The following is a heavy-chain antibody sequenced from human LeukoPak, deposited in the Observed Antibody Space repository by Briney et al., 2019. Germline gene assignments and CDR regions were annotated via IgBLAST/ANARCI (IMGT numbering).Heavy chain of an antibody. CDR1: GLTFSNYY. V-gene: IGHV3-33*08. CDR2: IWYDGSNK. Sequence: GGSMRLSCAVSGLTFSNYYMSWVRQAPGKGLEWVALIWYDGSNKYYADSVKGRFTISRDNSKNTLYLQMNSLRAEDTAVYYCARDLDYSGCVYDYWGQGTLVTVSS. CDR3: ARDLDYSGCVYDY. J-gene: IGHJ4*02. D-gene: IGHD5-12*01.